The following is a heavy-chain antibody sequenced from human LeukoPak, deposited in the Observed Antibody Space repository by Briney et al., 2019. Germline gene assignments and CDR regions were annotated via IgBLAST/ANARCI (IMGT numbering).Heavy chain of an antibody. Sequence: SETLSLTCAVSGGSMSSSTYYWGWIRQPPGRGLEWIGTIHYSGSTYYNPSLESRVSISADTSKNQFSLKLSSVTAADTAVYYCARLVGVATDPFDYWGQGTLVTVSS. CDR2: IHYSGST. CDR3: ARLVGVATDPFDY. D-gene: IGHD2-15*01. J-gene: IGHJ4*02. V-gene: IGHV4-39*01. CDR1: GGSMSSSTYY.